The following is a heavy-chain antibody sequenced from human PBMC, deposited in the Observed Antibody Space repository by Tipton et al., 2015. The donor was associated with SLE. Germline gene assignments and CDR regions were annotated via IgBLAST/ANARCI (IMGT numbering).Heavy chain of an antibody. CDR1: GFTFSSYG. J-gene: IGHJ3*02. D-gene: IGHD2-8*01. CDR2: IWYDGSNK. Sequence: QVQLVQSGGGVVQPGRSLRLSCAASGFTFSSYGMHWVRQAPGKGLEWVAVIWYDGSNKYYADSVKGRFTIPRDNSKNTLYLQMNSLRAEDTAVYYCARARVGGDRSNGAFDIWGQGTMVTVSS. CDR3: ARARVGGDRSNGAFDI. V-gene: IGHV3-33*01.